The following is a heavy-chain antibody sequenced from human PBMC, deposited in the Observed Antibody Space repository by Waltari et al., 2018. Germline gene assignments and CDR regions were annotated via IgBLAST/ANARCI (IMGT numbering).Heavy chain of an antibody. CDR2: INPGGSP. Sequence: GAGVLKPSETLSLTCAVHGGPFSGFSWTWVRQSPGKGLEWIGEINPGGSPKYTPSLKSRVSILVDMSKNEFSLRLNSVTAADTAVYYCARGSRPDWYGAKRVWFDVWGHGSQVTVSS. CDR1: GGPFSGFS. CDR3: ARGSRPDWYGAKRVWFDV. D-gene: IGHD3-10*01. V-gene: IGHV4-34*01. J-gene: IGHJ5*01.